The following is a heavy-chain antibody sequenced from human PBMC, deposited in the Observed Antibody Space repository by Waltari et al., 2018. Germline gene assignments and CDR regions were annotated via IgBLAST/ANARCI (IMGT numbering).Heavy chain of an antibody. CDR1: GGSISSYY. V-gene: IGHV4-59*01. CDR3: ARQKIAAASSVFSPLFDY. D-gene: IGHD6-13*01. Sequence: QVQLQESGPGLVKPSETLSLTCTVSGGSISSYYWSWIRQPPGKGLEWIGYIYYSGSTNYNPSLKSRVTISVDTSKNQFSLKLSSVTAADTAVYYCARQKIAAASSVFSPLFDYWGQGTLVTVSS. J-gene: IGHJ4*02. CDR2: IYYSGST.